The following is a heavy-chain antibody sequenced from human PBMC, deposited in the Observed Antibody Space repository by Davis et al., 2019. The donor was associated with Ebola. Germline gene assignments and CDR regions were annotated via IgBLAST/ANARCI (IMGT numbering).Heavy chain of an antibody. CDR3: ATRYSGNFWDLYYYYGMDV. J-gene: IGHJ6*02. D-gene: IGHD1-26*01. CDR2: IKQDGSEK. Sequence: GESLKISCAASGFTFSSYWMSWVRQAPGNGLEWVANIKQDGSEKYYVDSVKGRFTISRDNAKNSLYLQMNSLRAEDTAVYYCATRYSGNFWDLYYYYGMDVWGQGTTVTVSS. CDR1: GFTFSSYW. V-gene: IGHV3-7*03.